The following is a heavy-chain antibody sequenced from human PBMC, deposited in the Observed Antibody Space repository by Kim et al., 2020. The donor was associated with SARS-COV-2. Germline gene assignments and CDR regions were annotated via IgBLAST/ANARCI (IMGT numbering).Heavy chain of an antibody. CDR2: IYSGGST. CDR1: GFTVSSNY. Sequence: GGSLRLSCAASGFTVSSNYMSWVRQAPGKGLEWVSVIYSGGSTYYADSVKGRFTISRDNSKNTLYLQMNSLRAEDTAVYYCATTYYYDSSGYYYYYYGMDVWGQGTTVTVSS. J-gene: IGHJ6*02. CDR3: ATTYYYDSSGYYYYYYGMDV. V-gene: IGHV3-66*02. D-gene: IGHD3-22*01.